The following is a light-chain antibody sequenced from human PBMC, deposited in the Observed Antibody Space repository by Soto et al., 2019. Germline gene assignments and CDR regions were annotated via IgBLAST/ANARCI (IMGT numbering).Light chain of an antibody. Sequence: QSVMTQPPSVSAAPGQRVTISCSGSSSNIGGNSVSWYRQDPGKAPKLMIYDVSNRPSGVSDRFSGSKSGNTASLTISGLQIEDEADYYCSSFTSSVTYVFGTGTKLTVL. J-gene: IGLJ1*01. CDR2: DVS. CDR1: SSNIGGNS. CDR3: SSFTSSVTYV. V-gene: IGLV2-14*01.